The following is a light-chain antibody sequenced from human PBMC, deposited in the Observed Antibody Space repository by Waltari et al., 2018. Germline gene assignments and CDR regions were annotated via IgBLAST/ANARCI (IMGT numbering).Light chain of an antibody. CDR3: QHYVSLPAT. CDR2: GAS. CDR1: QSVSRT. Sequence: EIVLTQSPGTLSLSPGERATLSCRASQSVSRTLAWYQQNPGQAPRLLTYGASTRATGIPERFRGGGSGTDFSLTISRLEPEDFAVYYCQHYVSLPATFGQGTKVEIK. J-gene: IGKJ1*01. V-gene: IGKV3-20*01.